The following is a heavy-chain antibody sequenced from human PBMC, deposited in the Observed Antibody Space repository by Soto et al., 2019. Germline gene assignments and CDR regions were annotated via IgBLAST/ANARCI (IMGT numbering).Heavy chain of an antibody. D-gene: IGHD3-3*01. CDR2: INPSGGST. Sequence: QVQLVQSGAEVKKPGASVKISCKASGYNFIGQYIHWVRQAPGQGLGWMGIINPSGGSTTYAQKFKGRVVMTGHASTSTVYVERSSLTSEDTAIYFCARLHGAHNTRPFWLGYFAYWGQGTLVTVSS. CDR3: ARLHGAHNTRPFWLGYFAY. J-gene: IGHJ4*02. CDR1: GYNFIGQY. V-gene: IGHV1-46*01.